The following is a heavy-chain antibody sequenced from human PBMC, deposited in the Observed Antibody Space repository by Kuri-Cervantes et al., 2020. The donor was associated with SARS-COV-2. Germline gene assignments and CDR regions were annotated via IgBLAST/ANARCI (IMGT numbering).Heavy chain of an antibody. CDR1: GFSLSTSGMR. J-gene: IGHJ4*02. CDR2: IDWDDDK. Sequence: SGPTLVKPTQTLTLTCTFSGFSLSTSGMRVSWIRQPPGKALEWLARIDWDDDKRYSPSLKSRLTITKDTSKNQVVLTMTNMDPVDTATYYCAHTQLLWFGELLGYFDYWGQGTLVTVSS. D-gene: IGHD3-10*01. V-gene: IGHV2-5*08. CDR3: AHTQLLWFGELLGYFDY.